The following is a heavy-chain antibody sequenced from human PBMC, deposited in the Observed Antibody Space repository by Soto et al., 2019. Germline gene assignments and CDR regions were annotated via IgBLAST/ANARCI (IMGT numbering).Heavy chain of an antibody. CDR1: GFTFSSYG. CDR2: IWYDGSNK. CDR3: ARDGSDYYYYYMDV. J-gene: IGHJ6*03. V-gene: IGHV3-33*01. Sequence: PGGSLRLSCAASGFTFSSYGMHWVRQAPGKGLEWVAVIWYDGSNKYYADSVKGRFTISRDNSKNTLYLQMNSLRAEDTAVYYCARDGSDYYYYYMDVWGKGTTVTVSS.